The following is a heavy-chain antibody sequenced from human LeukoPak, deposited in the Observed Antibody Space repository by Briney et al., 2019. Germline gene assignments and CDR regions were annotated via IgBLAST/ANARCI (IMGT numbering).Heavy chain of an antibody. CDR3: ARDKSQSLAFYFFDY. Sequence: PGGSLRLSCAASGFTFSSCSMNWVRQAPGKGLEWVSSISSSSSYIYYADSVKGRFTISRDNAKNSLYLQMNSLRAEDTAVYYCARDKSQSLAFYFFDYWGQGTLVTVSS. J-gene: IGHJ4*02. CDR1: GFTFSSCS. D-gene: IGHD3-3*02. V-gene: IGHV3-21*01. CDR2: ISSSSSYI.